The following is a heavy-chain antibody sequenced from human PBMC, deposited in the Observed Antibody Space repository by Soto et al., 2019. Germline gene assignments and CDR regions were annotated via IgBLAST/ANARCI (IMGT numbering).Heavy chain of an antibody. V-gene: IGHV3-15*01. CDR3: TTGVTARGMDV. J-gene: IGHJ6*02. D-gene: IGHD2-21*02. Sequence: EVPLVESGGGLVKPGGSLRLSCAASGFTFSNAWMSWVRQAPGKGLEWVGRIKTKTDGGTTDYAAPVKGRFTISRADSKNTLYLQMNSLNTEGTALYYCTTGVTARGMDVWGQGTTVTVSS. CDR1: GFTFSNAW. CDR2: IKTKTDGGTT.